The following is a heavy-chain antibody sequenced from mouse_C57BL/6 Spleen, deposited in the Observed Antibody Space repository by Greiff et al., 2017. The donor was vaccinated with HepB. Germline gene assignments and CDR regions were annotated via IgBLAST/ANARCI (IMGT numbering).Heavy chain of an antibody. CDR2: INPNNGGT. D-gene: IGHD1-3*01. CDR3: ARKSGPAWYFDV. CDR1: GYTFTDYN. V-gene: IGHV1-18*01. Sequence: VQLQQSGPELVKPGASVKIPCKASGYTFTDYNMDWVKQSHGKSLEWIGDINPNNGGTIYNQKFKGKATLTVDKSSSTAYMELRSLTSEDTAVYYCARKSGPAWYFDVWGTGTTVTVSS. J-gene: IGHJ1*03.